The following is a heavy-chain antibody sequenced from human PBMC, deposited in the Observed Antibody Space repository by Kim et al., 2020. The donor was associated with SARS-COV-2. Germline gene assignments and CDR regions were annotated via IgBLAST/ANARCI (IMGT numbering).Heavy chain of an antibody. CDR3: ARAVSGSYFPAYYYYGMDV. V-gene: IGHV3-13*04. Sequence: GGSLRLSCAASGFTFSSYDMHWVRQATGKGLEWVSAIGTAGDTYYPGSVKGRFTISRDNAKNSLYLQMNSLRAGDTAVYYCARAVSGSYFPAYYYYGMDVGGRGPRVTV. CDR1: GFTFSSYD. D-gene: IGHD1-26*01. CDR2: IGTAGDT. J-gene: IGHJ6*02.